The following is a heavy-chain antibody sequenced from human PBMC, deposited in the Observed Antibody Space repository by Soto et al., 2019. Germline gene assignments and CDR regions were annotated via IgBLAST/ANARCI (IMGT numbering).Heavy chain of an antibody. J-gene: IGHJ6*02. CDR1: GYTFTSYD. D-gene: IGHD6-19*01. V-gene: IGHV1-8*01. CDR3: ARGGIAVAKRPNYYGMDV. CDR2: MNPNSGNT. Sequence: ASVKVSCKASGYTFTSYDINWVRQATGQGLEWMGWMNPNSGNTGYAQKFQGRVTMTRNTSISTAYMELSSLRSEDTAVYHCARGGIAVAKRPNYYGMDVWGQGTTVTVSS.